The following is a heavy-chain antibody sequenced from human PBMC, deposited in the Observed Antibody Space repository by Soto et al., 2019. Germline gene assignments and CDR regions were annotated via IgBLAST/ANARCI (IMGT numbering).Heavy chain of an antibody. J-gene: IGHJ4*02. V-gene: IGHV3-23*01. CDR2: INGRGDST. CDR1: GFTFSNYG. Sequence: EVQLLESGGGLVRPGGSLRLSCAASGFTFSNYGMSWVRQAPGKGLEWVSAINGRGDSTYYTASVEGRFTISRDPSRNTLSLQMNSLRAEDTAMYYCAKEVDVELTFGYFDYWGQGTLVTVSS. D-gene: IGHD3-3*01. CDR3: AKEVDVELTFGYFDY.